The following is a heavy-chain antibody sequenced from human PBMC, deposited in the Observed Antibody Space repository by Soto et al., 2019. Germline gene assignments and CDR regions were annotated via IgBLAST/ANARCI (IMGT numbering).Heavy chain of an antibody. CDR3: ARDTILGGGFDY. CDR1: GGSMSSGGYS. CDR2: IYHSGST. J-gene: IGHJ4*02. V-gene: IGHV4-30-2*01. D-gene: IGHD3-9*01. Sequence: PSETLYLTCAVSGGSMSSGGYSWSWIRQPPGKGLEWIGYIYHSGSTYYNPSLKSRVTISVDRSKNQFSLKLSSVTAADTAVYYCARDTILGGGFDYWGQGTLVTVSS.